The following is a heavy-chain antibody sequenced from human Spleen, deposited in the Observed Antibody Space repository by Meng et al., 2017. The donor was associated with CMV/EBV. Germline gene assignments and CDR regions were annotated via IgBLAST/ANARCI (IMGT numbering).Heavy chain of an antibody. CDR3: ARAGFCTTDRCRYNYFGP. Sequence: YTFTTFHMHWVLQAPGPGLGWMGIINTRTGGTTFGEKFQGRVTMTRDTSTDTVYMEVTSLTSGDTAVYYCARAGFCTTDRCRYNYFGPWGQGTLVTVSS. V-gene: IGHV1-46*01. CDR2: INTRTGGT. D-gene: IGHD2-8*01. J-gene: IGHJ5*02. CDR1: YTFTTFH.